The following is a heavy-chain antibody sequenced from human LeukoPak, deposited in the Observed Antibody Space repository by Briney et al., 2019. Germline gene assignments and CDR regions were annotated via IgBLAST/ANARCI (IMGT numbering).Heavy chain of an antibody. V-gene: IGHV4-34*01. D-gene: IGHD3-10*01. J-gene: IGHJ6*03. CDR2: INHSGST. CDR1: GGSFSGYY. CDR3: ARGVQELLWFGDYYYYYMDV. Sequence: PSETLSLICAVYGGSFSGYYWSWIRQPPGKGLEWIGEINHSGSTNYNPSLKSRVTISVDTSKNQFSLKLSSVTAADTAVYYCARGVQELLWFGDYYYYYMDVWGKGTTVTVSS.